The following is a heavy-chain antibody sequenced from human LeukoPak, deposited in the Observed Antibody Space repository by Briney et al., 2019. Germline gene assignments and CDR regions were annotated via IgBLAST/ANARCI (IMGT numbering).Heavy chain of an antibody. V-gene: IGHV3-9*01. CDR3: AKDGDY. Sequence: GGSLRLSCAASGFTFDDYAMHWVRQAPGKDLEWVSGISWNSGSIGYADSVKGRFTISRDNAKNSLYLQMNSLRAEDTALYYRAKDGDYWGQGTLVTVSS. CDR2: ISWNSGSI. CDR1: GFTFDDYA. J-gene: IGHJ4*02.